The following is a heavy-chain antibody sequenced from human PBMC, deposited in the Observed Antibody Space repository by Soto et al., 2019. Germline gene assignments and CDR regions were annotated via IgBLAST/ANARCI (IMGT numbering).Heavy chain of an antibody. D-gene: IGHD2-2*01. CDR1: GASFSSGSHY. J-gene: IGHJ3*01. Sequence: SETLSLTCTVSGASFSSGSHYWSWIRQPPGKGLEWIAYIFHGGSTDYNPSLRGRVAISLDMYKNQLSLRLDSVTAADNAMYYCARDRYHTSNSFATFDVWGPGRMGTVS. CDR2: IFHGGST. CDR3: ARDRYHTSNSFATFDV. V-gene: IGHV4-61*01.